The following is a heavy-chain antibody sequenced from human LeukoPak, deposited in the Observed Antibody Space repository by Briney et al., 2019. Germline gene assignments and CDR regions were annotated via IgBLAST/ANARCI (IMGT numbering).Heavy chain of an antibody. D-gene: IGHD3-10*01. CDR2: INWNGGST. J-gene: IGHJ4*02. V-gene: IGHV3-20*04. CDR3: ARVLRFRGFDY. Sequence: GGPLRLSCAASGFTFDDYGMSWVRQAPGKGLEWVSGINWNGGSTGYADSVKGRFTISRDNAKNSLDSQMNSLRAEDTALYYCARVLRFRGFDYWGQGTLVNVSS. CDR1: GFTFDDYG.